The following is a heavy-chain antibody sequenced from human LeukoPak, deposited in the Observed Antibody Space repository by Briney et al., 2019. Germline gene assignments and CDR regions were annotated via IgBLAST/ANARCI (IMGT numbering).Heavy chain of an antibody. CDR2: FDPEDGET. CDR3: ATSPVGGNVWYFDL. CDR1: GYTLTELS. D-gene: IGHD4-23*01. J-gene: IGHJ2*01. V-gene: IGHV1-24*01. Sequence: ASVKVSRKVSGYTLTELSMHWVRQAPGKGREWRGGFDPEDGETIYAQKFQGRVTMTEDTSREMAYMKLTSLRSEDTAVYYCATSPVGGNVWYFDLWGRGTLVTVSS.